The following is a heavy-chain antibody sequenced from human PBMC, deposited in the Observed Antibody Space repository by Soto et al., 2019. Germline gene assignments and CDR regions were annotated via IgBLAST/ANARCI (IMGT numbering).Heavy chain of an antibody. CDR2: ISGSGGST. CDR3: AKISGGAVARLAGFDY. V-gene: IGHV3-23*01. Sequence: VGSLRLSCAASGFTFSSYAMSWVRQAPGKGLEWVSAISGSGGSTYYADSVKGRFTISRDNSKNTLYLQMNSLRAEDTAVYYCAKISGGAVARLAGFDYWGQGTLVTVSS. D-gene: IGHD6-19*01. J-gene: IGHJ4*02. CDR1: GFTFSSYA.